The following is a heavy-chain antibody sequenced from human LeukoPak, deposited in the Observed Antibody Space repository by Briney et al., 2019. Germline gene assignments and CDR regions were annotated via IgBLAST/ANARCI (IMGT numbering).Heavy chain of an antibody. CDR2: INHSGST. Sequence: SETLSLTCTVSDYSISSGYYWGWIRQPPGKGLEWIGSINHSGSTDYNPSLKGRVTISVDMSKNQFSLKLSSVTAADTAVYYCARTITIFGVVITLYAFDIWGQGTMVTVSS. D-gene: IGHD3-3*01. J-gene: IGHJ3*02. CDR3: ARTITIFGVVITLYAFDI. CDR1: DYSISSGYY. V-gene: IGHV4-38-2*02.